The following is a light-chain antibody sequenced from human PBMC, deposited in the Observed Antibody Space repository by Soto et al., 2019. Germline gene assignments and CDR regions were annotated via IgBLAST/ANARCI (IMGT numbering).Light chain of an antibody. CDR3: TSYTSATTYV. CDR2: EVN. V-gene: IGLV2-18*02. CDR1: SSDVGGYNR. J-gene: IGLJ1*01. Sequence: QSALTQPPSVSGSPGQSDTISCTGTSSDVGGYNRVSWYQQPPGTAPKLMIFEVNNRPSGVPDRFSGSKSGNTASLTISGLQAEDEADYYCTSYTSATTYVFGTGTKLTVL.